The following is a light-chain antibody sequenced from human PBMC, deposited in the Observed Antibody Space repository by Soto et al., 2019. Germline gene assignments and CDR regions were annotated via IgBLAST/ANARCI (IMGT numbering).Light chain of an antibody. CDR2: GAS. CDR3: QQYNDWPVT. Sequence: ETVMTQSPTTLCVSPGERATLSCRASQSVRTRLAWFQQAPGQAPRLLIYGASTRAPGIPTRFGGSGSGSDFTLTISSLQPEDFTTYYCQQYNDWPVTFGGGTKVDIK. J-gene: IGKJ4*01. V-gene: IGKV3-15*01. CDR1: QSVRTR.